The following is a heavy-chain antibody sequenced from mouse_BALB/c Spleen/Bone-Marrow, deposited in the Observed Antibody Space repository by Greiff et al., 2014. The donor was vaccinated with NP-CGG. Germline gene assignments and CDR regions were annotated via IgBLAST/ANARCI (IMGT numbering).Heavy chain of an antibody. Sequence: VQLQQSGAELVKPGASVKMSCKASGYTSTSYWMLWVKQRPGQGLEWIGVIDPSDSYTSYNQKFKGKPTLTVDTSSSTAYMQLSSLTSEDSAVYYCTRWGTTVVAYYAMDYWGQGTSVTVSS. V-gene: IGHV1S127*01. CDR3: TRWGTTVVAYYAMDY. J-gene: IGHJ4*01. CDR1: GYTSTSYW. D-gene: IGHD1-1*01. CDR2: IDPSDSYT.